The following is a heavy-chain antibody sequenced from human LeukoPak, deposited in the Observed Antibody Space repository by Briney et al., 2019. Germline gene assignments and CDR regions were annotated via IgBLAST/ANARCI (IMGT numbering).Heavy chain of an antibody. CDR3: ARGPVVPAAIEYFQH. V-gene: IGHV4-39*01. J-gene: IGHJ1*01. D-gene: IGHD2-2*02. CDR2: IYYSGST. CDR1: GGSISSGSYY. Sequence: PSETLSLTCTVSGGSISSGSYYWGWIRQPPGKGLEWIGSIYYSGSTYYNPSLKSRVTISVDTSKNQFSLKLSSVTAADTAVYYCARGPVVPAAIEYFQHWGQGTLVTVSS.